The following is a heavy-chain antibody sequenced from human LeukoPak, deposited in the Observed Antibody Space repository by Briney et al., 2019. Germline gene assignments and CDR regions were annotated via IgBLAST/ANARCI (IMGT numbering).Heavy chain of an antibody. CDR3: AKGYWNAPTNAFDI. D-gene: IGHD1-1*01. CDR1: GFTFSSYA. V-gene: IGHV3-23*01. J-gene: IGHJ3*02. Sequence: GGSLRLSCAASGFTFSSYAMSWVRQAPGKGLEWVSAISGSGGSTYYADSVKGRFTISRDSSKNTLYLQMNSLRAEDAAVYYCAKGYWNAPTNAFDIWGQGTMVTVSS. CDR2: ISGSGGST.